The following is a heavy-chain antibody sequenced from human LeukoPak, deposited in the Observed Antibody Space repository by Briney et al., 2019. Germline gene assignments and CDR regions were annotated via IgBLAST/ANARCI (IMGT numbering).Heavy chain of an antibody. CDR3: ARHMREFWSRRQPGDAFDI. J-gene: IGHJ3*02. V-gene: IGHV1-18*01. CDR1: GYTFTSYD. Sequence: ASVRVSCKTSGYTFTSYDITWVRQAPGQGLEWMGYISTYNYNTHLSQKFQGRVFMSTDSSSGTAYMDLQSLTSDDTAVYYCARHMREFWSRRQPGDAFDIWGQGTMVTVSS. CDR2: ISTYNYNT. D-gene: IGHD3-3*01.